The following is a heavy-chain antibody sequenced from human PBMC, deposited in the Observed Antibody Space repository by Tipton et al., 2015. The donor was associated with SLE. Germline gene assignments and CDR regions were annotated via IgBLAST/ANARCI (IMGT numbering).Heavy chain of an antibody. CDR2: IYISGRT. Sequence: LRLSCTVSGGSISSGKYYWSWIRQPPGKGLEWIGYIYISGRTNYNPSLNSRVTISLDTSKNQFSLNLSSVTAADTAVYYCARDRFDSSGYTLFDSWGQGTLVTVSS. CDR3: ARDRFDSSGYTLFDS. J-gene: IGHJ4*02. CDR1: GGSISSGKYY. V-gene: IGHV4-61*01. D-gene: IGHD3-22*01.